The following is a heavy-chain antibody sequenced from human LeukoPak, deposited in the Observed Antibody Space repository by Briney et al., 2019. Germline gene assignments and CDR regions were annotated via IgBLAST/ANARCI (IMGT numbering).Heavy chain of an antibody. CDR1: GFTFSSYA. CDR3: AKGYCSSTSCYIDY. J-gene: IGHJ4*02. Sequence: PGGSLRLSCVASGFTFSSYAMSWVRQAPGKGLEWVSAISGSGGSTYYADSVKGRFTISRDNSENTLYLQMNSLRAEDTAVYYCAKGYCSSTSCYIDYWGQGTLVTVSS. D-gene: IGHD2-2*02. V-gene: IGHV3-23*01. CDR2: ISGSGGST.